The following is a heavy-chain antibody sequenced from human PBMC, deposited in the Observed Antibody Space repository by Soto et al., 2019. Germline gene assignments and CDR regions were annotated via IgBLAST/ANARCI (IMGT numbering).Heavy chain of an antibody. CDR3: ARDPQVLDYYYDSSGYAVGALAI. CDR2: IWYDGSNK. D-gene: IGHD3-22*01. CDR1: GFTFSSYG. Sequence: GGSLRLSCAASGFTFSSYGMHWVRQAPGKGLEWVAVIWYDGSNKYYADSVKGRFTISRDNSKNTLYLQMNSLRAEDTAVYYCARDPQVLDYYYDSSGYAVGALAIWGQGTMVTVSS. J-gene: IGHJ3*02. V-gene: IGHV3-33*01.